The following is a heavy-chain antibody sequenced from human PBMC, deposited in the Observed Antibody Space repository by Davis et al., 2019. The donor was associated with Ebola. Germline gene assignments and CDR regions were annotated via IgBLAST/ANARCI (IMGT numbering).Heavy chain of an antibody. Sequence: GGSLRLSCAASGFTFDDYAMSWVRQAPGKGLEWVSAISGSGGSTYYADSVKGRFTISRDNAKNSLYLQMNSLRAEDTAVYYCARDRRYNWNYVTGDTYYYGMDVWGQGTTVTVSS. D-gene: IGHD1-7*01. CDR2: ISGSGGST. CDR1: GFTFDDYA. V-gene: IGHV3-23*01. J-gene: IGHJ6*02. CDR3: ARDRRYNWNYVTGDTYYYGMDV.